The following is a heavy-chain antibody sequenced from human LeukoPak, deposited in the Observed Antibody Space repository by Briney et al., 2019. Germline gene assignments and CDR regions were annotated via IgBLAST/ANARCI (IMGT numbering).Heavy chain of an antibody. CDR1: GYSISSGYY. Sequence: SETLSLTCTVSGYSISSGYYWGWIRPPPGKGLEWIGSIYHSGSTYYNPSLKSRVTISVDTSKDQFSLKLSSVTAADTAVYYCARVAEQWLVRWYFDLWGRGTLVTVSS. V-gene: IGHV4-38-2*02. CDR3: ARVAEQWLVRWYFDL. CDR2: IYHSGST. D-gene: IGHD6-19*01. J-gene: IGHJ2*01.